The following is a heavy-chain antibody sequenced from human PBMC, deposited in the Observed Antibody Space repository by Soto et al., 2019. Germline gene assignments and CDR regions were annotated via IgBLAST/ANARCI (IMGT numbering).Heavy chain of an antibody. CDR1: GFTVISNY. D-gene: IGHD2-15*01. CDR2: IYSGGST. V-gene: IGHV3-53*01. Sequence: SLILSCAASGFTVISNYMSWVRQAPGEGLEWVSVIYSGGSTYYADSVKGRFTISRDNSKNTLYLQMNSLRAEDTAVYYCASDICSGGSCYSGEWGQGNLVTVS. J-gene: IGHJ4*02. CDR3: ASDICSGGSCYSGE.